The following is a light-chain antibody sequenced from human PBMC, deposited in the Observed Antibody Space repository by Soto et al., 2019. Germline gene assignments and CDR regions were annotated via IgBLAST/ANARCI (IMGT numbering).Light chain of an antibody. CDR1: RDIRNY. CDR3: QQYDNLPPLT. CDR2: DAS. Sequence: DLQMTQSPSSLSASVGDRVTINCQASRDIRNYVNWYQQKPGKAPKLLIYDASKLETGVPSRFSGSGSGTDFTFTIRSLQPEDIATYYCQQYDNLPPLTFGGGTKVQIK. J-gene: IGKJ4*01. V-gene: IGKV1-33*01.